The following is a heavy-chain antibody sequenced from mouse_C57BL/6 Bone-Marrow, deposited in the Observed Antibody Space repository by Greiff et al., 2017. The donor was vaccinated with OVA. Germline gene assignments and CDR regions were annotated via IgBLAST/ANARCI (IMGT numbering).Heavy chain of an antibody. CDR3: ARRGGVFAY. CDR1: GFTFSSYG. D-gene: IGHD1-1*02. CDR2: ISSGGSYT. Sequence: EVQRVESGGDLVKPGGSLKLSCAASGFTFSSYGMSWVRQTPDKRLEWVATISSGGSYTYYPDSVKGRFTISRDNAKNTLYLQMSSLKSEDTAMYYCARRGGVFAYWGQGTLVTVSA. J-gene: IGHJ3*01. V-gene: IGHV5-6*01.